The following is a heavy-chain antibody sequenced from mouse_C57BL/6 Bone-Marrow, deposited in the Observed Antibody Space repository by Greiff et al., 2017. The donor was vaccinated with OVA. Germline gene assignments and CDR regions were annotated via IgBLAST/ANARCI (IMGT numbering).Heavy chain of an antibody. CDR2: ISSGGSYT. V-gene: IGHV5-6*01. CDR3: ANRYYYGSSYGYAMDY. Sequence: EVQGVESGGDLVKPGGSLKLSCAASGFTFSSYGMSWVRQTPDKRLEWVATISSGGSYTYYSDSVKGRFTISRDNAKNTLYLQMSMLKSEDTAMNYWANRYYYGSSYGYAMDYWGQGTSVTVSS. D-gene: IGHD1-1*01. CDR1: GFTFSSYG. J-gene: IGHJ4*01.